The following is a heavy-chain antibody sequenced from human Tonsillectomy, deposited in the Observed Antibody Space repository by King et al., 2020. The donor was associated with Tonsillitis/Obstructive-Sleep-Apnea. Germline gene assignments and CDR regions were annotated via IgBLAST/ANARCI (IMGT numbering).Heavy chain of an antibody. D-gene: IGHD3-3*01. CDR2: INTNTGNP. Sequence: VQLVESGSELKKPGASVKVSCKASGYTFTSYAMNWVRQAPGQGLEWMGWINTNTGNPTYAQGFTGRFVFSLDTSVSTAYLQISSLKAEDTAVYYCARGTPATIFGVAGEYYYYMDVWGKGTTVTVSS. CDR1: GYTFTSYA. CDR3: ARGTPATIFGVAGEYYYYMDV. J-gene: IGHJ6*03. V-gene: IGHV7-4-1*02.